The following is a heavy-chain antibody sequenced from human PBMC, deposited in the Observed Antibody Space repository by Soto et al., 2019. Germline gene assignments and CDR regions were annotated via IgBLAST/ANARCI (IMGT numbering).Heavy chain of an antibody. J-gene: IGHJ5*02. CDR3: ARAKAPLYSSSWYWFDP. CDR2: IYYSGST. V-gene: IGHV4-59*08. D-gene: IGHD6-13*01. Sequence: SETLSLTGTVSGGSISSYYWSWIRQPPGKGLEWIGYIYYSGSTNYNPSLKSRVTISVDTSKNQFSLKLSSVTAADTAVYYCARAKAPLYSSSWYWFDPWGQGTLVTVSS. CDR1: GGSISSYY.